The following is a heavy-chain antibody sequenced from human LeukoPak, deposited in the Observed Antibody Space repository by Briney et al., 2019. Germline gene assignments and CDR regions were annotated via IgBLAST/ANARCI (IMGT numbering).Heavy chain of an antibody. CDR2: ISSGSTYI. CDR3: ARDISSWEKGVVDY. V-gene: IGHV3-21*03. CDR1: GFTFSSYY. D-gene: IGHD6-13*01. Sequence: GGSLRLSCAASGFTFSSYYFNWVRQAPRQGLEWVSSISSGSTYIYYADSVKGRFTIPRDNAKNSLSLQMNSLRAEDTAVYYCARDISSWEKGVVDYWGQGTLVTVST. J-gene: IGHJ4*02.